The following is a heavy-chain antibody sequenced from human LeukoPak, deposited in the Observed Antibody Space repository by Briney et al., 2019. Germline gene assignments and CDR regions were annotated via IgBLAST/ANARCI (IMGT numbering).Heavy chain of an antibody. V-gene: IGHV4-34*01. CDR2: INHSGST. CDR3: ARYCSGGSCYSYNWFDP. J-gene: IGHJ5*02. CDR1: GGSFSGYY. Sequence: SETLSLTCAVYGGSFSGYYWSWIRQPPGKGLEWIGEINHSGSTNYNPSLKSRVTISVDTSKNQFSLKLSSATAADTAVYYCARYCSGGSCYSYNWFDPWGQGTLVTVSS. D-gene: IGHD2-15*01.